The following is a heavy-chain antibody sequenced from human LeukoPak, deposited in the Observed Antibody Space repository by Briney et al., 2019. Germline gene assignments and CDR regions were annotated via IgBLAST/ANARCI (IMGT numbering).Heavy chain of an antibody. V-gene: IGHV4-59*01. J-gene: IGHJ4*02. CDR2: IYYSGST. CDR3: ARGAPGYYFDY. Sequence: SETLSLTCTVSGGSISSYYWSWIRQPPGKGLEWIGYIYYSGSTNYNPSLKSRVTISVDTSKNQFSLKLSSVTAADTAVYYCARGAPGYYFDYWGQGTLVTVSS. D-gene: IGHD3-9*01. CDR1: GGSISSYY.